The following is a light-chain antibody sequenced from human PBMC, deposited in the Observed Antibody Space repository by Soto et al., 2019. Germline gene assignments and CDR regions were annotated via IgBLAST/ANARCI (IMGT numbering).Light chain of an antibody. CDR3: CSYAGSVFYV. J-gene: IGLJ1*01. Sequence: QSVLTQPASVSASPGQSITISCTAASSDVGSFDLVSWYQQNPGKAPKLLTYEGSKRPSGVSNRFSGSSSGNTASLTISGLQAEDEADYYCCSYAGSVFYVFGTGTRSPS. CDR2: EGS. V-gene: IGLV2-23*01. CDR1: SSDVGSFDL.